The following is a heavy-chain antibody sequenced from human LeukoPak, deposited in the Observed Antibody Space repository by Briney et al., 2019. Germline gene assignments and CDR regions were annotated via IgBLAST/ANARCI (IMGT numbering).Heavy chain of an antibody. Sequence: PGGSLCLSCASLELNFSMYRMSVVREGPGKGLEWVSSISSSSSYIYSADSVKGRFTISRDNAKNSLYLQMDSLRAEDTAVYYCARGGSGDWQRNHWFDPWGEGSLVTVSS. V-gene: IGHV3-21*01. CDR2: ISSSSSYI. CDR3: ARGGSGDWQRNHWFDP. J-gene: IGHJ5*02. D-gene: IGHD2-21*02. CDR1: ELNFSMYR.